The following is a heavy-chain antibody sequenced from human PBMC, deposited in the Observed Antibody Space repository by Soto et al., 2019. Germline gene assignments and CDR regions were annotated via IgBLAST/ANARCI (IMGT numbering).Heavy chain of an antibody. CDR1: GYTFTGYY. CDR3: TREANYCSSTSCHIDY. CDR2: INPNSGDT. J-gene: IGHJ4*02. Sequence: ASVKGSCKTSGYTFTGYYMHWVRQTPGQGLEWMGWINPNSGDTHYAQKFQGRVTMTRDTSISTAYVELSRLRSDDTAMYYCTREANYCSSTSCHIDYWGQGTLVTVSS. V-gene: IGHV1-2*02. D-gene: IGHD2-2*01.